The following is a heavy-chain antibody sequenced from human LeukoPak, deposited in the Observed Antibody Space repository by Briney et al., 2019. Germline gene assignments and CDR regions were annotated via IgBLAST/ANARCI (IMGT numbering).Heavy chain of an antibody. J-gene: IGHJ6*02. D-gene: IGHD1-1*01. CDR2: ISYDGSNK. CDR3: AKDSHNNYGMDV. CDR1: GFTFSNAW. V-gene: IGHV3-30*18. Sequence: GGSLRLSCAASGFTFSNAWMTWVRQAPGKGLEWVAVISYDGSNKYYADSVKGRFTISRDNSKNTLYLQMNSLRAEDTAVYYCAKDSHNNYGMDVWGQGTTVTVSS.